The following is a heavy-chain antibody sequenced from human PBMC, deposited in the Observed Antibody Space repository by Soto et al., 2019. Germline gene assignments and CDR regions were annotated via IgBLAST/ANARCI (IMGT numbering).Heavy chain of an antibody. D-gene: IGHD6-13*01. CDR2: IVVGSGNT. J-gene: IGHJ3*02. V-gene: IGHV1-58*01. Sequence: ASVKVSCKASGFTFTSSAVQWVRQARGQRLEWIGWIVVGSGNTNYAQKFQERVTITRDMSTSTAYMELSSLRSEDTAVYYCAAEIAAAPPMGAFEIWGQGTMVTVSS. CDR1: GFTFTSSA. CDR3: AAEIAAAPPMGAFEI.